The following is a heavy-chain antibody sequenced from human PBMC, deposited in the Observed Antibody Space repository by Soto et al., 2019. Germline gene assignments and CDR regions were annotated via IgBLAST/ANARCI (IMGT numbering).Heavy chain of an antibody. CDR1: GFTFSSYA. CDR2: ISGSGTST. J-gene: IGHJ4*02. D-gene: IGHD4-17*01. CDR3: AKDVSYGDPFVY. Sequence: GGSLRLSCAASGFTFSSYAMNWVRQAPGKGLEWVSAISGSGTSTYYADSVEGRFVISRDNSKNTLYLQMTSLRAEDTAVYYCAKDVSYGDPFVYWGQGTLVTVSS. V-gene: IGHV3-23*01.